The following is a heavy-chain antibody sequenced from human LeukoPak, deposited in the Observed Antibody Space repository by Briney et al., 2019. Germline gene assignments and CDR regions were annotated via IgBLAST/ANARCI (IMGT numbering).Heavy chain of an antibody. D-gene: IGHD2/OR15-2a*01. V-gene: IGHV3-74*01. CDR3: ASYLTSIPSGMDV. CDR2: ISTDGSST. CDR1: GFTFSSYW. J-gene: IGHJ6*02. Sequence: PGGSLRLSCAASGFTFSSYWMHWLRQAPGKGLVWVSRISTDGSSTSYADSVKGRFTISRDNGKNTLYLQMNSPRAEDTAVYYCASYLTSIPSGMDVWGQGTTVTVSS.